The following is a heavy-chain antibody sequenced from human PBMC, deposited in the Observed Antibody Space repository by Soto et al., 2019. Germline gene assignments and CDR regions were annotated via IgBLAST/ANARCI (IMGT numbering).Heavy chain of an antibody. Sequence: EVQLMESGGGLVQPGGSLRLSCASSGFTLSMSAVNWVRQAPAKGLEWVSYISDSGDRTYYADSLKGRFTISRDRSKNTVSLQMDSLRAEDTAVYYCAKDRGIIVKAGDAFDVWGQGTKVTVSS. J-gene: IGHJ3*01. D-gene: IGHD3-16*02. V-gene: IGHV3-23*01. CDR2: ISDSGDRT. CDR3: AKDRGIIVKAGDAFDV. CDR1: GFTLSMSA.